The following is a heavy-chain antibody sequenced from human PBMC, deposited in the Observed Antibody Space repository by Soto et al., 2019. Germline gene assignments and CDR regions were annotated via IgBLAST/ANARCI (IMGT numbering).Heavy chain of an antibody. Sequence: SVKVSCKTSGGTFSSYAVNWVRQVPGQGLEWMGGIIPIFGTVQYAQKLQGRITITADDSAGTAYMDLTSLRSEDTAEYYCARGIQLWSREVGHYYYGMDVWGQGTTVTVSS. V-gene: IGHV1-69*13. CDR1: GGTFSSYA. CDR2: IIPIFGTV. D-gene: IGHD5-18*01. CDR3: ARGIQLWSREVGHYYYGMDV. J-gene: IGHJ6*02.